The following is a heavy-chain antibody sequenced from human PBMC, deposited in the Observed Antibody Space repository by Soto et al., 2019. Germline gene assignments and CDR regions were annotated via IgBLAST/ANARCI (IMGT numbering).Heavy chain of an antibody. CDR3: AKAQLDGPYYYGMDV. V-gene: IGHV3-23*01. D-gene: IGHD3-3*02. CDR1: GFTFSSYA. CDR2: ISGSGGST. J-gene: IGHJ6*02. Sequence: GGSLRLSCAASGFTFSSYAMSWVRQAPGKGLEWVSAISGSGGSTYYADSVKGRFTISRDNSKNTLYLQMNSLRAEDTAVYYCAKAQLDGPYYYGMDVWGQGTTVTVSS.